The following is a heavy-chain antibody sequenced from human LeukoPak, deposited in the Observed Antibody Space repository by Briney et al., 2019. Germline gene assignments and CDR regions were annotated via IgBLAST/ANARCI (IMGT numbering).Heavy chain of an antibody. CDR2: IYYSGST. D-gene: IGHD3-10*01. Sequence: SETLSLTCTVSGGSISSSSYYWGWIRQPPGKGLEWIGSIYYSGSTYYNPSLKSRVTISVDTSKNQFSLKLSSVTAADTAVYYCARDYGGSGRNYYYYYGMDVWGQGTTVTVSS. CDR3: ARDYGGSGRNYYYYYGMDV. J-gene: IGHJ6*02. V-gene: IGHV4-39*07. CDR1: GGSISSSSYY.